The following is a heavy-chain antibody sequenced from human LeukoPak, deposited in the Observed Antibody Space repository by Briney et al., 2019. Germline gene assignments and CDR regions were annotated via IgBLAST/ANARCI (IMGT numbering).Heavy chain of an antibody. D-gene: IGHD6-13*01. Sequence: GGSLRLSCAASGFTFDDYAMHWVRQAPGKGLEWVSGISWNSGSIGYADSVKGRFTISRDNAKNSLYLQMNSLRAEDTALYYCAKDISTAKYCYYYDMDVWGQGTTVTVSS. V-gene: IGHV3-9*01. J-gene: IGHJ6*02. CDR2: ISWNSGSI. CDR1: GFTFDDYA. CDR3: AKDISTAKYCYYYDMDV.